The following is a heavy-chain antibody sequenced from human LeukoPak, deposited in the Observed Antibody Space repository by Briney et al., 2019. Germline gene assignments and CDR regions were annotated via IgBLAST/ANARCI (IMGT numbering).Heavy chain of an antibody. D-gene: IGHD2-21*01. CDR2: INPNTGGT. Sequence: ASVTVSSTASGYTFTTFYMHWLRQVPGQGPEWMGWINPNTGGTSYAQRFQGRITVFADTSSNTAYMELTGLTSDDTAVYYCARVFCGGAKMCYKRFPDFDHWGQGTLVTVSS. V-gene: IGHV1-2*02. J-gene: IGHJ4*01. CDR3: ARVFCGGAKMCYKRFPDFDH. CDR1: GYTFTTFY.